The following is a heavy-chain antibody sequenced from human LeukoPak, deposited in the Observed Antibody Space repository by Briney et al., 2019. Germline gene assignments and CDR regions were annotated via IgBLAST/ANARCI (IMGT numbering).Heavy chain of an antibody. J-gene: IGHJ5*02. D-gene: IGHD3-3*01. CDR1: GGSISSSSYY. CDR2: IYYSGST. V-gene: IGHV4-39*01. Sequence: PSETLSLTCTVSGGSISSSSYYWGWIRQPPGKGLEWIGRIYYSGSTYYNPSLQSRVTISVDTSKNQFSLKLSSVTAADTAVYYCARHRYDFWSGYYLAKGFWFDPWGQGTLVTVSS. CDR3: ARHRYDFWSGYYLAKGFWFDP.